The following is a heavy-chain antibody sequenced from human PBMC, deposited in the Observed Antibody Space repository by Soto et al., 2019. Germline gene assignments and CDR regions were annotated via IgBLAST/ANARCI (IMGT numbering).Heavy chain of an antibody. CDR2: IYSGGTA. V-gene: IGHV3-66*01. Sequence: GGSLRLSCAASGFTVSSNYLSWVRQAPGKGLEWVSVIYSGGTAYYADSVKGRFTISKDNSKNTLYLHMNSLRAEDTAVYYCAKAAVDYGDFWFHDYWGQGTLVTVSS. CDR1: GFTVSSNY. D-gene: IGHD4-17*01. J-gene: IGHJ4*02. CDR3: AKAAVDYGDFWFHDY.